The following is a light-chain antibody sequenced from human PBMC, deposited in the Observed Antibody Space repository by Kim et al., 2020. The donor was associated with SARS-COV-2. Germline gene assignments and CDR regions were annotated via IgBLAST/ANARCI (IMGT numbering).Light chain of an antibody. Sequence: SASVGDRVHITCRASQDISSYLAWFQQRPGKAPTSLIGAASSLQSGVPSRFSGRGSGTVFTLTISSLQPEDFATYHCQQYYSYPYTFGQGTKLEIK. CDR2: AAS. CDR1: QDISSY. J-gene: IGKJ2*01. CDR3: QQYYSYPYT. V-gene: IGKV1-16*01.